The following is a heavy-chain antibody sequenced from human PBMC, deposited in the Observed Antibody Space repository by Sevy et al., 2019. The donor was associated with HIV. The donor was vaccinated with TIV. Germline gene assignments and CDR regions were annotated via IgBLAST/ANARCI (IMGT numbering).Heavy chain of an antibody. J-gene: IGHJ6*02. CDR2: ISSSSYI. Sequence: GGSLRLSCAASGFTFSSYSMNWVRQAPGKGLEWLSSISSSSYIYYADSVKGRFTISRDNAKNSLYLQMNSLRAEDTAVYYCACTVVTYYYYGMDVWGQGTTVTVSS. D-gene: IGHD2-15*01. CDR1: GFTFSSYS. V-gene: IGHV3-21*01. CDR3: ACTVVTYYYYGMDV.